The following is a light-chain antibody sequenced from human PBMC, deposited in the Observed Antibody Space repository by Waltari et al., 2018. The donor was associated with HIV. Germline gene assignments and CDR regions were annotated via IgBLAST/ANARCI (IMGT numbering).Light chain of an antibody. V-gene: IGKV4-1*01. CDR3: QQYLGLPLT. Sequence: IAMNQSPDSLAVSLGERATINCKSSQSLLYSSNNKNHLAWYQQKPGQPPKLLVYWASTRESGVPDRFGGSGSGTDFTLTIRSLQAEDVAIYYCQQYLGLPLTFGGGTRVEI. CDR1: QSLLYSSNNKNH. CDR2: WAS. J-gene: IGKJ4*01.